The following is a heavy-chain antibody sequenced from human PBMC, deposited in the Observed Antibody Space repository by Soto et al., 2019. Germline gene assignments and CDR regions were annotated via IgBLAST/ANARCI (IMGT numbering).Heavy chain of an antibody. CDR2: VFQSGST. CDR3: ARVYSGSYSDS. Sequence: SDTLSLTCAVSGGSISINNWWSWVRQPPGKGLEWIGEVFQSGSTYYSPSLKSRVTISVDKSKNHFSLNLTSVTAADTAVYYCARVYSGSYSDSWGQGTLVTVSS. D-gene: IGHD1-26*01. CDR1: GGSISINNW. J-gene: IGHJ4*02. V-gene: IGHV4-4*02.